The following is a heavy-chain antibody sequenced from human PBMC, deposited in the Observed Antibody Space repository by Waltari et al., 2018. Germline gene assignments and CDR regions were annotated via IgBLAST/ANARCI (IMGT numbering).Heavy chain of an antibody. D-gene: IGHD3-22*01. V-gene: IGHV1-8*01. J-gene: IGHJ4*02. CDR3: ARDGPYYYDSSGSKTLYLDY. Sequence: QVQLVQSGAEVKKPGASVKVSCKASGSTFTSYDINWLRQATGQGLGWMGWMNPNSGNTGYAQKFQGRVTMTRNTSISTAYMELSSLRSEDTAVYYCARDGPYYYDSSGSKTLYLDYWGQGTLVTVSS. CDR2: MNPNSGNT. CDR1: GSTFTSYD.